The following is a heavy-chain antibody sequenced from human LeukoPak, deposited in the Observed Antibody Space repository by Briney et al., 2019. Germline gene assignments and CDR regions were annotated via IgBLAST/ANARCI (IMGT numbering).Heavy chain of an antibody. D-gene: IGHD2-15*01. CDR1: GYTFTGYY. CDR2: MNTKSGNT. CDR3: ARVDGSPDY. V-gene: IGHV1-8*03. J-gene: IGHJ4*02. Sequence: GASVKVSCKASGYTFTGYYMHWVRQATGQGLEWMGWMNTKSGNTGHAQKFQGRVTITRDTSISTVYMELSSLRSEDTAMYFCARVDGSPDYWGQGTLVTVSS.